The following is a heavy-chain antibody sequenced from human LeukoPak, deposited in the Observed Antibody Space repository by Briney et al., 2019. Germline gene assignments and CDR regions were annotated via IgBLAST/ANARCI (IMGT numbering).Heavy chain of an antibody. CDR1: GFTFSSYS. J-gene: IGHJ5*02. CDR2: ISSSSSYI. CDR3: ARDALWFGELYMNWFDP. Sequence: GGSLRLSCAASGFTFSSYSMNWVRQAPGKGLEWVSSISSSSSYIYYADSVKGRFTISRDNAKNSLYLQMNSPRAEDTAVYYCARDALWFGELYMNWFDPWGQGTLVTVSS. V-gene: IGHV3-21*01. D-gene: IGHD3-10*01.